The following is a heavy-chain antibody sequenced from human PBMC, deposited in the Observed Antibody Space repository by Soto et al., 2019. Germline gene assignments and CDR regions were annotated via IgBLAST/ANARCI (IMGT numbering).Heavy chain of an antibody. Sequence: PXVCLRLSCAACGFSFSDYYKSWIRQAPGKGLEWVSYISSSSSYTNYADSVKGRFTISRDNAKNSLYLQMNSLRAEDTAVYYCAPVPTVRGDYYFDYCAQRTLVTVSS. V-gene: IGHV3-11*06. CDR3: APVPTVRGDYYFDY. D-gene: IGHD3-10*01. CDR1: GFSFSDYY. CDR2: ISSSSSYT. J-gene: IGHJ4*02.